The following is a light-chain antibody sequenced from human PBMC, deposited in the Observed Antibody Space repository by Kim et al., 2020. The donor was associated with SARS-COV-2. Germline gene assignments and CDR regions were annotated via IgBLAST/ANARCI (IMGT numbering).Light chain of an antibody. Sequence: SASIGDRVTITCRASQDIRNALGWYQQKPGKAPELLIYAASSLQSGVPSRFAGSGSGTDFTLTISSLQPEDFASYYCLQDYNYPYTFGQGTKLEI. V-gene: IGKV1-6*01. CDR3: LQDYNYPYT. CDR1: QDIRNA. J-gene: IGKJ2*01. CDR2: AAS.